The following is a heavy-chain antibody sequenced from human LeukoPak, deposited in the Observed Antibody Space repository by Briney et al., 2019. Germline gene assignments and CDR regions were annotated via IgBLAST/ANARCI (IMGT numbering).Heavy chain of an antibody. CDR2: IESKTDGGTT. CDR3: ATRRTVFGVVTLRDAFDI. D-gene: IGHD3-3*01. Sequence: GGSLRLSCAASGFSFSDAWMSWVRQIPGKGLEWVGRIESKTDGGTTDYAAPVKGRFTISRDDSTNTLYLQMNSLKSEDTAVYYCATRRTVFGVVTLRDAFDIWGQGTMVTVSS. V-gene: IGHV3-15*04. J-gene: IGHJ3*02. CDR1: GFSFSDAW.